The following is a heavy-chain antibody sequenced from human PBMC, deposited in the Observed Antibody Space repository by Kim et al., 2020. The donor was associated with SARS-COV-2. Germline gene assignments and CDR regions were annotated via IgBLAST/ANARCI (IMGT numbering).Heavy chain of an antibody. CDR3: ARLGITESKLTASGFDI. CDR2: IYAGDSDT. CDR1: GYSFTTYW. J-gene: IGHJ3*02. D-gene: IGHD1-20*01. V-gene: IGHV5-51*01. Sequence: GESLKISCKGSGYSFTTYWIGWVRQMPGKGLEWMGIIYAGDSDTRYSPSFQGQVTISAARSISTAYLQWSSLRASDTAMYYCARLGITESKLTASGFDIWGQGTMVTVSS.